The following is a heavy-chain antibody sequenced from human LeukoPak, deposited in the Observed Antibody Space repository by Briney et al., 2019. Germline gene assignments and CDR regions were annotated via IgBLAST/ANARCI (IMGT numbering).Heavy chain of an antibody. CDR1: GFTFSSYS. Sequence: GGSLRLSCAASGFTFSSYSMNWVRQAPGKVLEWVSSISSSSSYIYYADSVKGRFTISRDNAKNSLYLQMNSLRAEDTAVYYCARDPRGDCCDYWGQGALVTVSS. D-gene: IGHD2-15*01. CDR3: ARDPRGDCCDY. CDR2: ISSSSSYI. J-gene: IGHJ4*02. V-gene: IGHV3-21*01.